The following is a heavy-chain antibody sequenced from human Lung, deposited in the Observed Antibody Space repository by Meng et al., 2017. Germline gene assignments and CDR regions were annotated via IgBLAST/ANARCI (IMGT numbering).Heavy chain of an antibody. CDR3: ARASAGTNFDY. V-gene: IGHV3-74*02. CDR2: ITWNGGVK. CDR1: GFTFSSYW. J-gene: IGHJ4*02. D-gene: IGHD6-13*01. Sequence: EVQLLGAGGGLVQPGGSLRLSCAASGFTFSSYWMHWVRQAPGKGLVWVSDITWNGGVKRYADSVRGRFTISRDNAKNSLYLQMNSLTAEDTALYYCARASAGTNFDYWGQGTLVTVSS.